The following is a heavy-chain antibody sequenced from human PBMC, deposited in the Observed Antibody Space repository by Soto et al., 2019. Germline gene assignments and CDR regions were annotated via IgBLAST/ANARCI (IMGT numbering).Heavy chain of an antibody. CDR3: ARDPWNYVSGWFDP. CDR2: ITAGNGNT. CDR1: GYTFTSYA. J-gene: IGHJ5*02. Sequence: QVQLVQSGAEEKKPGASVKVSCKASGYTFTSYAMQWVRQAPGQRLEWMGWITAGNGNTKYSQKFQGRVTITRDTSASTAYMELSSLRSEDTAVYYCARDPWNYVSGWFDPWGQGTLVTVSS. V-gene: IGHV1-3*05. D-gene: IGHD1-7*01.